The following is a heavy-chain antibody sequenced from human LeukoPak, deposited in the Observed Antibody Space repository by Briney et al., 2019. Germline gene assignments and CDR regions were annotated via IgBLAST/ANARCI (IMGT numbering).Heavy chain of an antibody. CDR2: ISPSGGST. V-gene: IGHV1-46*01. D-gene: IGHD5-24*01. Sequence: RASVKVSCKVSGYTLTELSMHWVRRAPGKGLEWMGVISPSGGSTIYAQKFKGRVTLTRDMSTSTDYLELSSLRSEDTAVYYCARDNSVRDEAWWFNPWGQGTLVTVSS. CDR3: ARDNSVRDEAWWFNP. CDR1: GYTLTELS. J-gene: IGHJ5*02.